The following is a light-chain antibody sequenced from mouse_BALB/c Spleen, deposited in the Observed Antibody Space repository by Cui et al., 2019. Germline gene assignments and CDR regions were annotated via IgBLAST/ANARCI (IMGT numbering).Light chain of an antibody. CDR1: QDISND. V-gene: IGKV10-96*01. CDR2: YRT. CDR3: QQGNTLRT. Sequence: SRGDRDTFSCRGSQDISNDLNWYQQKPDGTVKLLIYYRTILRSRVRSRFSGSGSGTDYSLTISDLEQKDIATYFGQQGNTLRTFSGGTELEVK. J-gene: IGKJ1*01.